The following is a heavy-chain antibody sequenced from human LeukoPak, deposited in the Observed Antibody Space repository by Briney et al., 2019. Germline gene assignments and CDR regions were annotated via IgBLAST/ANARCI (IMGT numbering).Heavy chain of an antibody. CDR2: ISYDGSNE. J-gene: IGHJ4*02. D-gene: IGHD5-12*01. CDR1: GFTFSSYG. CDR3: ATQWGYDSTGFDY. V-gene: IGHV3-30*03. Sequence: GGSLRLSCAASGFTFSSYGMHWVRQAPGKGLEWVAVISYDGSNEYYADSVKGRFTISRDNSKNTLYLQMNSLRAEDTAVYYCATQWGYDSTGFDYWGQGTLVTVSS.